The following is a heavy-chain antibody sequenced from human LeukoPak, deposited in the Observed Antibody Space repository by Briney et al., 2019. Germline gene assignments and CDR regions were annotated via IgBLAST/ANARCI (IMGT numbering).Heavy chain of an antibody. V-gene: IGHV3-30*18. J-gene: IGHJ6*02. CDR1: GFTFSSYG. D-gene: IGHD3-22*01. Sequence: GGSLRLSCAASGFTFSSYGMHWVRQAPGKGLEWVAVISYDGSNKYYADSVKGRFTISRDNSKNTLYLQMNSLRAEDTAVYYCAKQPDSSGYFFVPPYYYGMDVWGQGTTVTVSS. CDR2: ISYDGSNK. CDR3: AKQPDSSGYFFVPPYYYGMDV.